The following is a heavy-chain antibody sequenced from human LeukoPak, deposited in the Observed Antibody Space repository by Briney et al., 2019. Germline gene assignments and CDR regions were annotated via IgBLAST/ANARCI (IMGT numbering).Heavy chain of an antibody. J-gene: IGHJ4*02. V-gene: IGHV3-33*01. CDR3: ARDSGYSGYDDGY. Sequence: GRALRLSFAESGFPLRSYGMHWVRPAPGKGLEGGAVIWYDGSNKYYADSVKGRFTISRDNSKNTLYLQMNSLRAEDTAVYYCARDSGYSGYDDGYWGQGTLVTVSS. D-gene: IGHD5-12*01. CDR2: IWYDGSNK. CDR1: GFPLRSYG.